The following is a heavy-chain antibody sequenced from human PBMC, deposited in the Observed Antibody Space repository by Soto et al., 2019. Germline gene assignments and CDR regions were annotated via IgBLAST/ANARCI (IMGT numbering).Heavy chain of an antibody. CDR2: IGSTTNYI. Sequence: GGSLRRSCAASGFTFTSYIMNWVRQAPGKGLEWVSSIGSTTNYIYYGDSMKGRFTISRDNAKNSLYLEMNSLRAEDTAVYYCARESEDLTSNFDYWGQGTLVTVSS. J-gene: IGHJ4*02. CDR3: ARESEDLTSNFDY. CDR1: GFTFTSYI. V-gene: IGHV3-21*06.